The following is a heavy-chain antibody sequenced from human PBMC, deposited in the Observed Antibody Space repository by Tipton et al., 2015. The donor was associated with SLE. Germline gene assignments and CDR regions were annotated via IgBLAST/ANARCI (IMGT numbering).Heavy chain of an antibody. CDR2: IYYSGST. CDR1: GGSISSHY. V-gene: IGHV4-59*11. J-gene: IGHJ4*02. CDR3: ARGMAAAIDY. D-gene: IGHD6-13*01. Sequence: TLSLTCTVSGGSISSHYWSWIRQPPGKGLEWIGYIYYSGSTNYNPSLKSRVTISVDTSKNQFSLKLSSVTAADAAVYYCARGMAAAIDYWGQGTLVTVSS.